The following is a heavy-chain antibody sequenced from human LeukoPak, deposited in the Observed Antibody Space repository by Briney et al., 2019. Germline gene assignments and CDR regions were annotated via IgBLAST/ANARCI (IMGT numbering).Heavy chain of an antibody. D-gene: IGHD3-22*01. CDR3: AKVSRKYYYDSSGLSWFDP. V-gene: IGHV1-2*02. CDR2: INPNSGAT. Sequence: GASVKVSCKASGYTFTGYYIHWVRQAPGQGLEWVGWINPNSGATNYAQEFQGRVTMTRDTSISTAYMELSRLRSDDTAVYYCAKVSRKYYYDSSGLSWFDPWGQGTLVTVSS. J-gene: IGHJ5*02. CDR1: GYTFTGYY.